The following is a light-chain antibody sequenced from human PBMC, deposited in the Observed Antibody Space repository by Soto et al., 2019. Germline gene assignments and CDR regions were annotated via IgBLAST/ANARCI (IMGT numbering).Light chain of an antibody. CDR2: GAS. CDR1: QRVSSGY. J-gene: IGKJ2*01. CDR3: HQYGSSLGT. V-gene: IGKV3-20*01. Sequence: EVVLTQSPGTLSLSPGERATLSCRASQRVSSGYLAWYQQKPGQAPRLLIYGASSRATGIPDRFSGRGSGTDFTLTISRLEPEDFAVYFCHQYGSSLGTFGQGTKVEI.